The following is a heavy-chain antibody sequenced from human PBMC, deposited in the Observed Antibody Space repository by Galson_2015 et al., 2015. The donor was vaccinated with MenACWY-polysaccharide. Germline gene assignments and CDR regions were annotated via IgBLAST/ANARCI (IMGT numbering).Heavy chain of an antibody. CDR2: ISGSGGRT. J-gene: IGHJ3*02. Sequence: SLRLSCAVSGFTFTNYAMSWVRQAPGKGLEWVSAISGSGGRTYYRDSAKGRFTISRDNSKNTLYLQMNSLRAEDTAIYYCAKEEGVEGPAFDIWGQGTMVTVSS. D-gene: IGHD2-15*01. V-gene: IGHV3-23*01. CDR1: GFTFTNYA. CDR3: AKEEGVEGPAFDI.